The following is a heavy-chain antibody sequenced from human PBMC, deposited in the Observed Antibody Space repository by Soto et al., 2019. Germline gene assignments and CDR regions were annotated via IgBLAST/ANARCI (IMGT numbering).Heavy chain of an antibody. D-gene: IGHD3-10*01. V-gene: IGHV4-34*01. Sequence: PSETLSLTCAVYGGSFSGYYWSWIRQPPGKGLEWIGEINHSGSTNYNPSLKSRVTISVDTSKNQFSLKLSSVTAADTAVYYCARDAGYYGSGSYYRRYYYGMDVWCQGTTVTVSS. CDR3: ARDAGYYGSGSYYRRYYYGMDV. CDR2: INHSGST. J-gene: IGHJ6*02. CDR1: GGSFSGYY.